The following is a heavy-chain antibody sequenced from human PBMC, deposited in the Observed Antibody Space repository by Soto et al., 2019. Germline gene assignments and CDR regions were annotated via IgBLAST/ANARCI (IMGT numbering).Heavy chain of an antibody. J-gene: IGHJ4*02. V-gene: IGHV4-39*01. CDR1: GGSISSSSYY. Sequence: KPSETLSLTCTVSGGSISSSSYYWGWIRQPPGKGLEWIGSIYYSGSTYYNPSLKSRVTISVDTSKNQFSLKLSSVTAADTDVYYCASRTGTTFDYCGQGPLVTVYS. CDR3: ASRTGTTFDY. CDR2: IYYSGST. D-gene: IGHD1-7*01.